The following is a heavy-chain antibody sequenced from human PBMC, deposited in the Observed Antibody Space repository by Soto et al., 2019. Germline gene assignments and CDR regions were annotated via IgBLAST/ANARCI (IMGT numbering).Heavy chain of an antibody. V-gene: IGHV3-23*01. Sequence: GGSLRLSCADSGFTFTDYALSWVRQAPGKGLEWVATISGIGGSTYLADSVKGRLSISRDNSKNTVSLLMNSLRAEDTAVYFCARGSSGYISSWYYFDYWGRGTLVTVSS. CDR2: ISGIGGST. CDR3: ARGSSGYISSWYYFDY. D-gene: IGHD6-13*01. J-gene: IGHJ4*02. CDR1: GFTFTDYA.